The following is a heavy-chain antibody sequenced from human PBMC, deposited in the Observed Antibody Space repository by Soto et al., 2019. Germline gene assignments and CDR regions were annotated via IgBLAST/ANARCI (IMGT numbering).Heavy chain of an antibody. Sequence: PSETLSLTCTVSGGSISSSSYYWGWIRQPPGKGLEWIGSIYYSGSTYYNPSLKSRVTISVDTSKNQFSLKLSSVTAADTAVYYCARHPAATTSRDDAFDIWGQGTMVTVSS. CDR3: ARHPAATTSRDDAFDI. CDR2: IYYSGST. V-gene: IGHV4-39*01. D-gene: IGHD2-15*01. CDR1: GGSISSSSYY. J-gene: IGHJ3*02.